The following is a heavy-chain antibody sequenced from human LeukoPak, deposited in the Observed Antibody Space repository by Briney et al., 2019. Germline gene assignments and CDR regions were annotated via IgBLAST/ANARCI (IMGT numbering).Heavy chain of an antibody. CDR2: IWYDGSNK. J-gene: IGHJ4*02. CDR1: GFTFSSYG. D-gene: IGHD3-10*01. V-gene: IGHV3-33*06. CDR3: AKGRTMVRGVIIDNDY. Sequence: PGGSLRLSCAASGFTFSSYGMHWVRQAPGKGLEWVAVIWYDGSNKYYADSVKGRFTISRDNSKNTLYLQMNSLRAEDTAVCYCAKGRTMVRGVIIDNDYWGQGTLVTVSS.